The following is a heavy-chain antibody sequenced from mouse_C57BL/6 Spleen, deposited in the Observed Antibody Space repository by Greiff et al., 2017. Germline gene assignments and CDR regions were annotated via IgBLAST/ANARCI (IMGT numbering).Heavy chain of an antibody. J-gene: IGHJ1*03. CDR3: ARGDFDV. CDR1: GYTFTSYW. Sequence: QVQLQQPGAELVMPGASVKLSCKASGYTFTSYWMHWVKQRPGQGLEWIGEIDPSDSYTNYNQKFKGKSTLTVDKSSSTAYMQLSSLTSEDSAVYYCARGDFDVWGTGTTGTVSS. V-gene: IGHV1-69*01. CDR2: IDPSDSYT.